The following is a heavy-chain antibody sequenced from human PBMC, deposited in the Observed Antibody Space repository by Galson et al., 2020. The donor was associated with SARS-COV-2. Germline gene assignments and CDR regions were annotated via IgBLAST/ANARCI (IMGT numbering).Heavy chain of an antibody. CDR1: GYSFTSSA. CDR2: ITTYNEHT. CDR3: ARVRAPYGDLHNWFDP. J-gene: IGHJ5*02. D-gene: IGHD4-17*01. Sequence: GESLKISCKASGYSFTSSAITWVRQAPGQGLEWMGRITTYNEHTKYAQVPQGRVTMTTDTSTSTAYMELRSLRSDDTAVYYCARVRAPYGDLHNWFDPWGQGTLVTVSS. V-gene: IGHV1-18*01.